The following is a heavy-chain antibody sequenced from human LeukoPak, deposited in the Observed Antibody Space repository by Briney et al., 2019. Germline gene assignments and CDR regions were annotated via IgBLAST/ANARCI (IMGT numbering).Heavy chain of an antibody. V-gene: IGHV3-66*01. Sequence: GGSLRLSCAASGFTVSSNYMSWGRQAPRKGMGLDWVVYIGCSRYYADSVKVRFTISRDNSKNTLYLQMNSLRAEDTAVYYCARDLIRDYDILTGLFPYYYYGMDVWGQGTTVTVSS. J-gene: IGHJ6*02. CDR3: ARDLIRDYDILTGLFPYYYYGMDV. CDR2: VYIGCSR. CDR1: GFTVSSNY. D-gene: IGHD3-9*01.